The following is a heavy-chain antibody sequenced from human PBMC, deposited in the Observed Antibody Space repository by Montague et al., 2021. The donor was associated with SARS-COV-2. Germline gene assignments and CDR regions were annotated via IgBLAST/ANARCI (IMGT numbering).Heavy chain of an antibody. J-gene: IGHJ4*02. CDR2: ISRNRDDI. D-gene: IGHD2-15*01. CDR3: ARDCSGGSCYSITGAPGFDC. Sequence: SLRLSCAASGFTFGAYRMHWVRQAPGKGLEWVSSISRNRDDIYHADLVKGRFAISRDNAQNSLYLQMHSLRAEDSAVYYCARDCSGGSCYSITGAPGFDCWGQGTLVTVSS. V-gene: IGHV3-21*01. CDR1: GFTFGAYR.